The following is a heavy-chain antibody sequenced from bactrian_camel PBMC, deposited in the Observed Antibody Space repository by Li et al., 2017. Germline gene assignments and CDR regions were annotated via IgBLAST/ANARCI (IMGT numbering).Heavy chain of an antibody. V-gene: IGHV3S54*01. CDR1: GYSDGC. CDR2: IYTRGGIT. CDR3: TEAMGLGGNWWTFWS. J-gene: IGHJ6*01. D-gene: IGHD7*01. Sequence: HVQLVESGGGLVQPGGSLRLSCVASGYSDGCMGWFRQAPGKEREGIANIYTRGGITGATGYADSVKVRFTISLDNAKNTLYLQLNSLRTEDAAMYYCTEAMGLGGNWWTFWSWGQGTQVTVS.